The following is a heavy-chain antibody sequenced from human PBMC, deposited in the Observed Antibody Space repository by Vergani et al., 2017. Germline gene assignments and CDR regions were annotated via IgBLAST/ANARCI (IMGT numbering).Heavy chain of an antibody. J-gene: IGHJ4*02. D-gene: IGHD1-26*01. CDR1: GGSISSYY. CDR3: AKDPFREWELLGVYYFDY. V-gene: IGHV4-59*01. Sequence: QVQLQESGPGLVKPSETLSLTCTVSGGSISSYYWSWIRQPPGKGLEWIGYIYYSGSTNYNPSLKSRVTISVDTSKNQFSLKLSSVTAADTAVYCCAKDPFREWELLGVYYFDYWGQGTLVTVSS. CDR2: IYYSGST.